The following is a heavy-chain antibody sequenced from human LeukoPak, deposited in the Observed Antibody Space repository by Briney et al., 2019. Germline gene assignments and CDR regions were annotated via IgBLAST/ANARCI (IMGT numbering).Heavy chain of an antibody. Sequence: PGGSLRLSCAASGFTFSTYGMHWVRQAPGRGLEWVAVISYDGGYKNYADSVKGRFTISRDNSKNTLYLQTNSLRAEDTAVYYCAKYSESYLVHNYYFDYWGQGTLVTVSS. D-gene: IGHD1-26*01. CDR1: GFTFSTYG. CDR3: AKYSESYLVHNYYFDY. CDR2: ISYDGGYK. V-gene: IGHV3-30*18. J-gene: IGHJ4*02.